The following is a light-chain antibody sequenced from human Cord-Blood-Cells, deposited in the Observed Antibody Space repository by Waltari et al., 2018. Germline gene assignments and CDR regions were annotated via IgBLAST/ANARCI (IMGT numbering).Light chain of an antibody. CDR1: ALPKQY. J-gene: IGLJ3*02. CDR3: QSADSSGTYL. V-gene: IGLV3-25*03. CDR2: KDS. Sequence: SYELTQPPSVSVSPGQTARNTCSGDALPKQYPFWYQQKPGQAPVLVIYKDSERPSGIPERFSGSSSGTTVTLTISGVQAEDEADYYCQSADSSGTYLFGGGTKLTVL.